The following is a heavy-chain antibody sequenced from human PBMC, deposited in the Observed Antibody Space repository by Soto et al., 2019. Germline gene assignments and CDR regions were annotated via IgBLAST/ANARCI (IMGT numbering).Heavy chain of an antibody. CDR1: GFTFSSYG. CDR2: IWYDGSNK. J-gene: IGHJ4*02. Sequence: GGSLRLSCAASGFTFSSYGMHWVRQAPGKGLEWVAVIWYDGSNKYYADSVKGRFTISRDNSKNTLYLQMNSLRAEDTAVYYCARGNLHGELLYYLDYWGQGTLVTVSS. CDR3: ARGNLHGELLYYLDY. D-gene: IGHD3-10*01. V-gene: IGHV3-33*01.